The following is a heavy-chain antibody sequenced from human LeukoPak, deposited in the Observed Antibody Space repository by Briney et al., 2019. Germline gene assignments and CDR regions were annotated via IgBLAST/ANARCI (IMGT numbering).Heavy chain of an antibody. V-gene: IGHV1-2*02. Sequence: ASVTVSFKASGYTFTGYYMHWVRQAPGQGQEWMGLINPNSGGTNYAQKFKGRVTITRDTSISTAYMELSRLRSDDTAVYYWARESIYYYYDKGGMVGGMDVWGQGTMVTVSS. CDR3: ARESIYYYYDKGGMVGGMDV. CDR2: INPNSGGT. J-gene: IGHJ6*02. CDR1: GYTFTGYY. D-gene: IGHD3-22*01.